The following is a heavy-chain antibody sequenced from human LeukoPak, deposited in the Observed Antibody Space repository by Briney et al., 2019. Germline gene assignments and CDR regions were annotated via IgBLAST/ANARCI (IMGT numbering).Heavy chain of an antibody. CDR2: IYYSGST. J-gene: IGHJ5*02. CDR1: GGSISSYY. CDR3: ATEEEQMARGLDP. D-gene: IGHD5-24*01. V-gene: IGHV4-59*12. Sequence: SETLSLTCSVSGGSISSYYWSWIRQPPGKGLEWIGYIYYSGSTNYNPSLKSRVTMPVDTSKNQFSLKLSSVTAADTAVYYCATEEEQMARGLDPWGQGALVTVSS.